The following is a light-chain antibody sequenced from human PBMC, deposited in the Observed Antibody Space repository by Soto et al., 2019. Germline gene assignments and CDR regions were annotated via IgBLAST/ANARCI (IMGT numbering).Light chain of an antibody. V-gene: IGKV3D-15*01. CDR3: QQYNNWWT. J-gene: IGKJ1*01. Sequence: EIVLTQFPAALSLPPGERATIFCKTSQTISKYLVWYQQKPGQAPRLLIYGASTRATGIPARFSGSGSGTEFTLTISSLQSEDFAVYYCQQYNNWWTFGQGTKVDIK. CDR1: QTISKY. CDR2: GAS.